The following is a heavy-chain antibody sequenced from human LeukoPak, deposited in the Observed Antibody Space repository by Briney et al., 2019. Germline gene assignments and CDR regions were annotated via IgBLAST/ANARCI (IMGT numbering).Heavy chain of an antibody. CDR1: GGSISSYY. V-gene: IGHV4-59*01. D-gene: IGHD3-3*01. CDR2: IYYSGST. Sequence: SETLSLTCTVSGGSISSYYWSRIRQPPGKGLEWIGYIYYSGSTNYNPSLKSRVTISVDTSKNQFSLKLSSVTAADTAVYYCARGIFWSGYLDWGQGTLVTVSS. J-gene: IGHJ4*02. CDR3: ARGIFWSGYLD.